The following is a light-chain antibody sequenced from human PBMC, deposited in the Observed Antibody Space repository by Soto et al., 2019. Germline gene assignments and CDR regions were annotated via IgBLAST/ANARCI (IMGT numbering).Light chain of an antibody. V-gene: IGKV1-9*01. CDR1: QGISTY. Sequence: DIQLTQSPSFLSASVGDRVTITCRASQGISTYLVWYQQKPGKAPKILIYGASTLQSGGPSRFTGSGSGTEFTLTISSLQPYDFATYYCQQLNSYPRTFGQGTKVEIK. CDR2: GAS. J-gene: IGKJ1*01. CDR3: QQLNSYPRT.